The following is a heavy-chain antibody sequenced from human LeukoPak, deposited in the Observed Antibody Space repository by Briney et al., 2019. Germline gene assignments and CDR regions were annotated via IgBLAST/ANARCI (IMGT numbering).Heavy chain of an antibody. CDR3: ARAPYHSGRRLED. J-gene: IGHJ4*02. Sequence: SETLSLTCTVSGGSVASGGYYWSWIRQPAGKGVEWIGRMSTSGSSNYNPSLKSRVTISVDTSKNQFSLRLSSVTAADTAVYYCARAPYHSGRRLEDWGQGALVTVTS. CDR2: MSTSGSS. D-gene: IGHD5-12*01. V-gene: IGHV4-61*02. CDR1: GGSVASGGYY.